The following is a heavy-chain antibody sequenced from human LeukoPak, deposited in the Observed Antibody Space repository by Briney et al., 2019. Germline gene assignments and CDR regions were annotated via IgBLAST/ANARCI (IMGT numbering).Heavy chain of an antibody. V-gene: IGHV4-39*01. CDR3: ARLGYCSSTSCYLFDY. Sequence: PSETLSLTCTVSGGSISSSSYYWGWIRQPPGKGLEWIGSIYYSGSTYYNPSLKSRVTISVDTSKNQFSLKLGSVTAADTAVYYCARLGYCSSTSCYLFDYWGQGTLVTVSS. CDR2: IYYSGST. J-gene: IGHJ4*02. CDR1: GGSISSSSYY. D-gene: IGHD2-2*01.